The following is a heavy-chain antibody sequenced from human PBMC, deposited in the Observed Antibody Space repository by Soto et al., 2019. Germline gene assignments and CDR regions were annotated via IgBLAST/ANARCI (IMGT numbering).Heavy chain of an antibody. V-gene: IGHV1-69*13. CDR2: IIPIFGTA. J-gene: IGHJ6*04. Sequence: ASVKVSCKASGGTFSSYAISWVRQAPGQGLEWMGGIIPIFGTANYAQKFQGRVTITADESTSTAYMELSSLRSEDTAVYYCARALRFDFRFLEWGYYYYYGMDVWGKGTTVTVSS. CDR3: ARALRFDFRFLEWGYYYYYGMDV. D-gene: IGHD3-3*01. CDR1: GGTFSSYA.